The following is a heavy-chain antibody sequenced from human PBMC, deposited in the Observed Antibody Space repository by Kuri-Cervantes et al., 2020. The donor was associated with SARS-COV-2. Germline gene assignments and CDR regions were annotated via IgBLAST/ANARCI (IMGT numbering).Heavy chain of an antibody. D-gene: IGHD7-27*01. Sequence: SVKVSCKVSGYTLTELSMHWVRQAPGKGLEWMGGFDPEDGETIYAQKFQGRVTMTEDTSTDTAYMELSSLRSEDTAVYYCARGIGAPPVTGDRFDYWGQGTLVTVSS. CDR2: FDPEDGET. CDR1: GYTLTELS. J-gene: IGHJ4*02. CDR3: ARGIGAPPVTGDRFDY. V-gene: IGHV1-24*01.